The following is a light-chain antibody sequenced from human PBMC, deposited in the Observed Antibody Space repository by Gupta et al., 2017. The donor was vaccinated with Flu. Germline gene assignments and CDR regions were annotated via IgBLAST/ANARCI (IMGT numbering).Light chain of an antibody. CDR1: SSDVGGYDY. V-gene: IGLV2-14*01. Sequence: QSALTQPASVSGSPGQSITISCTGTSSDVGGYDYVSWYQHHPGKVPKLIIFEVTNRPSGVSNRFSGSKSGNTASLTISGLQAEDEADYYCSSYTNTSPVIFGGGTKLTVL. CDR3: SSYTNTSPVI. CDR2: EVT. J-gene: IGLJ2*01.